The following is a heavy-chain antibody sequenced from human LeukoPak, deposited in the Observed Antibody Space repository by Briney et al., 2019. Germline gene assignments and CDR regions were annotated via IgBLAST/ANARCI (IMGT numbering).Heavy chain of an antibody. D-gene: IGHD2-2*01. CDR3: ARKMSYCSSTSCYWDFAYYYGMDV. CDR2: IYYSGST. V-gene: IGHV4-31*11. CDR1: GGSFSGYY. J-gene: IGHJ6*02. Sequence: PSETLSLTCAVHGGSFSGYYWSWIRQHPGKGLGWIGCIYYSGSTYYNPSLKSRVTISVDTSKNQFSLKLSSVTAADTAVYSCARKMSYCSSTSCYWDFAYYYGMDVWGQGTTVTVSS.